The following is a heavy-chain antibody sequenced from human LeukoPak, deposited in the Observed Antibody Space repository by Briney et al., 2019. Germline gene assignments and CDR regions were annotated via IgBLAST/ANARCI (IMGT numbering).Heavy chain of an antibody. CDR3: AKDLRGLLERGLY. Sequence: PGRSLRLSCPTAGFTFSNYAMHWVRQAPGKGLEWVAFIRYDGSNKYYADSVKGRFTISRDNSKNTLYLQMNSLRAEDPAVYYCAKDLRGLLERGLYWGQGTLVTVSS. CDR1: GFTFSNYA. CDR2: IRYDGSNK. V-gene: IGHV3-30*02. J-gene: IGHJ4*02. D-gene: IGHD2-15*01.